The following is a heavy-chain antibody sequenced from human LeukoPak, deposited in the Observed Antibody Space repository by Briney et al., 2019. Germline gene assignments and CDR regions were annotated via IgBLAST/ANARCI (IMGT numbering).Heavy chain of an antibody. V-gene: IGHV3-7*01. Sequence: GGSLRLSCAASGFTFSIYWMSWLRQAPGKGLEWVANIKQDGSEKYFVDSLKGRFTISRDNAKRSLYLQLNGLRAEDTALYYCARGRGYSYGWPVDAFDIWGRGTMVTVSS. D-gene: IGHD5-18*01. CDR1: GFTFSIYW. CDR3: ARGRGYSYGWPVDAFDI. CDR2: IKQDGSEK. J-gene: IGHJ3*02.